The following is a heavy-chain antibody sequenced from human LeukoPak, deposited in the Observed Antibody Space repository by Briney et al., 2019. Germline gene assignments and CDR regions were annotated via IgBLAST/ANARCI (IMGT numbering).Heavy chain of an antibody. D-gene: IGHD3-22*01. J-gene: IGHJ4*02. Sequence: GGSLRLSCAASGFTVSSNYMSWVRQAPGKGLEWVSSISSSSSYIYYADSVKGRFTISRDNAKNSLYLQMNSLRAEDTAVYYCAKDFSVYYYDSRVLDYWGQGTLVTVSS. V-gene: IGHV3-21*01. CDR2: ISSSSSYI. CDR1: GFTVSSNY. CDR3: AKDFSVYYYDSRVLDY.